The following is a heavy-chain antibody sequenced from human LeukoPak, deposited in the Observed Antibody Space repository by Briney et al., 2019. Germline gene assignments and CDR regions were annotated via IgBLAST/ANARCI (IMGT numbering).Heavy chain of an antibody. D-gene: IGHD3-9*01. J-gene: IGHJ4*02. V-gene: IGHV3-48*04. CDR3: ARVGGLGDYDILTSRL. Sequence: GGSLRLSCAASGFTFSSYSMNWVRQAPGKGLEWVSYISSSSSTIYYADSVKGRFTISRDNAKNSLYLQMNSLRAEDTAVYYCARVGGLGDYDILTSRLWGQGTLVTVSS. CDR1: GFTFSSYS. CDR2: ISSSSSTI.